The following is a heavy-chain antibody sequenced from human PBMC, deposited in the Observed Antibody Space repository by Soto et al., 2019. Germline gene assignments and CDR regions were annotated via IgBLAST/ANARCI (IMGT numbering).Heavy chain of an antibody. J-gene: IGHJ6*02. Sequence: QVQLVQSGAEVKKPGSSVKVSCKASGGTFSSYAISWVRQAPGQGLEWMGGIIPIFGTANYAQKFQGRVTITAEESTSTAYMELSSLRSEDTAVYYCARDTARRYYYYYYGMDVWGQGTTVTVSS. D-gene: IGHD5-18*01. CDR1: GGTFSSYA. CDR2: IIPIFGTA. V-gene: IGHV1-69*01. CDR3: ARDTARRYYYYYYGMDV.